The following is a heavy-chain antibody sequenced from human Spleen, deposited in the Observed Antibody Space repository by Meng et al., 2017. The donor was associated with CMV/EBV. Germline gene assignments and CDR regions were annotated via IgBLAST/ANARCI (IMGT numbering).Heavy chain of an antibody. CDR1: GASISSSTYY. D-gene: IGHD1-26*01. CDR3: ASTVDSGSYVFDY. Sequence: GSLRLSCTVSGASISSSTYYWGWIRQPPGKGLEWVGSIYYSGSTYYNPSLRSRVTISVDTSKNQFSLKVTSVTAADTAMYYCASTVDSGSYVFDYWGQGTLVTVSS. J-gene: IGHJ4*02. CDR2: IYYSGST. V-gene: IGHV4-39*01.